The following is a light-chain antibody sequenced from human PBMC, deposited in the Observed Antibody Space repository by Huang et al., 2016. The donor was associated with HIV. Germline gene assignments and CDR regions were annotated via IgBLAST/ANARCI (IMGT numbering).Light chain of an antibody. CDR3: QQRSNWPSLFT. J-gene: IGKJ3*01. Sequence: EIVLTQSPATLSLSPGERATLSCRASQSVSSYLAWYQQKPGQAPRLLLYEASNRATGIPARFSVSGSGTDLTLTISSLEPEDFAVYYCQQRSNWPSLFTFGPGTKVDIK. CDR2: EAS. CDR1: QSVSSY. V-gene: IGKV3-11*01.